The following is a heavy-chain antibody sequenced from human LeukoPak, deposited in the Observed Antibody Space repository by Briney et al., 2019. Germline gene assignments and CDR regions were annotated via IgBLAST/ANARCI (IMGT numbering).Heavy chain of an antibody. Sequence: GGSLRLSCAASGFTFSSYTMNWVRQAPGKGLEWVSSITSSGSYIYYADSVKGRFAISRDNAKNSLYLQMNSLRVEDTAVYYCARGAYSSSWNCEHWGQGTLVTVSS. D-gene: IGHD6-13*01. CDR1: GFTFSSYT. J-gene: IGHJ1*01. V-gene: IGHV3-21*01. CDR3: ARGAYSSSWNCEH. CDR2: ITSSGSYI.